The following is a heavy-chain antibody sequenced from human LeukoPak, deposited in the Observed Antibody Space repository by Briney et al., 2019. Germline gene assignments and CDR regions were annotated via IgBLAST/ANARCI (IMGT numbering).Heavy chain of an antibody. CDR3: ARDAWLRVFYYGMDV. D-gene: IGHD5-12*01. CDR2: ISWSSGNI. CDR1: GFTFDDYA. V-gene: IGHV3-9*01. Sequence: GGSLRLSCAASGFTFDDYAMHWVRQAPGKGLEWVSGISWSSGNIGYADSVKGRFTISRDNAKNSLYLEMNSLRTEDTALYFCARDAWLRVFYYGMDVWGQGTTVAVSS. J-gene: IGHJ6*02.